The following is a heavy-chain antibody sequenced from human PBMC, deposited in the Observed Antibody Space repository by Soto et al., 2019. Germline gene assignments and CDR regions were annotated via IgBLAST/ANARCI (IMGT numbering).Heavy chain of an antibody. D-gene: IGHD3-9*01. CDR1: GGSISSSNW. V-gene: IGHV4-4*02. CDR2: IYHSGST. J-gene: IGHJ4*02. CDR3: ARSEYDILTGPLPDY. Sequence: PSETLSLTCAVSGGSISSSNWWSWVRQPPGKGLEWIGEIYHSGSTNYNPSLKSRVTISVDKSKNQFSLKLSSVTAADTAVYYCARSEYDILTGPLPDYWGQGTLVTVSS.